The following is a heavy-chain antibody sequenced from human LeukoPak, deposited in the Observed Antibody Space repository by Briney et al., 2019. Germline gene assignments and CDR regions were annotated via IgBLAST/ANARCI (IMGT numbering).Heavy chain of an antibody. V-gene: IGHV4-39*01. J-gene: IGHJ4*02. D-gene: IGHD1-26*01. CDR3: ASGWELLYFDY. Sequence: RPSATLSLTCTVSGGSISSSSYYWGWIRQPPGKGLEWIGSIYYSGSTYYNPSLKSRVTISVDTSKNQFSLKLSSVTAADTAVYYCASGWELLYFDYWGQGTLVTVSS. CDR1: GGSISSSSYY. CDR2: IYYSGST.